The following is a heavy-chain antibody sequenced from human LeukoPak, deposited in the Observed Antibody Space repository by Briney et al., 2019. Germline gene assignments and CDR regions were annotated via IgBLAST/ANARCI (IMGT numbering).Heavy chain of an antibody. Sequence: GSSVKVSCKASGGTFSNYAISWVRQAPGQGLEWMGGIIPIFDTPNFAQKFQGRVTITADKSTSTAYMELSRLRAADTAVYYCARDKGTSYLSSFDYWGQGTLVTVSS. V-gene: IGHV1-69*06. CDR1: GGTFSNYA. CDR2: IIPIFDTP. J-gene: IGHJ4*02. D-gene: IGHD6-6*01. CDR3: ARDKGTSYLSSFDY.